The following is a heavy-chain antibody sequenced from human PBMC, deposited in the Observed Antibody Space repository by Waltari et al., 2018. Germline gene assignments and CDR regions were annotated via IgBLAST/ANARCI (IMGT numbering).Heavy chain of an antibody. CDR2: IYHSGST. J-gene: IGHJ4*02. D-gene: IGHD2-21*01. CDR1: GYSISSGYY. Sequence: QVQLQESGPGLVKPSETLSLTCAVSGYSISSGYYWGWIRQPPGKGLEWIGSIYHSGSTYYNPSLKSRVTISVDTSKNQFSLKLSSVTAADTAVYYCARHSSMVVIPTYWGQGTLVTVSS. CDR3: ARHSSMVVIPTY. V-gene: IGHV4-38-2*01.